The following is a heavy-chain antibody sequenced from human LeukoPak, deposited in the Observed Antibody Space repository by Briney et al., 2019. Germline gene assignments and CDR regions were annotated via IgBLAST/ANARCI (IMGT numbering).Heavy chain of an antibody. V-gene: IGHV4-61*03. CDR3: ARGRYYYDSSGYPYNWFDP. CDR2: LYHGGST. CDR1: GGSISSSSYY. D-gene: IGHD3-22*01. J-gene: IGHJ5*02. Sequence: SETLSLTCTVSGGSISSSSYYWSWIRQPPGKGLEWIGYLYHGGSTNYNPSLKSRVTISGGTSKNHFSLNLSSVTAADTAMYYCARGRYYYDSSGYPYNWFDPWGQGTLVTVSS.